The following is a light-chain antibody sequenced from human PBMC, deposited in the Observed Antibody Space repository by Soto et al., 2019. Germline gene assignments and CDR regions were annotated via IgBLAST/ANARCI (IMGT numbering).Light chain of an antibody. CDR1: QSISSL. Sequence: DIQMFHSPSSLAASVGDRVTITCRASQSISSLLAWYQQKLGKAPNLLIYDASTLQSGVPSRFSGSGSGTDFTLTISSLQPEDFATYYCQQANSCPLTFGGGTRVDIK. CDR3: QQANSCPLT. CDR2: DAS. V-gene: IGKV1-12*01. J-gene: IGKJ4*01.